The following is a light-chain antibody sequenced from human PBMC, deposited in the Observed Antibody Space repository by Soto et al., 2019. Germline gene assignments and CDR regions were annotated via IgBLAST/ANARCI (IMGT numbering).Light chain of an antibody. CDR1: SSNIGKNY. J-gene: IGLJ2*01. CDR2: DNN. V-gene: IGLV1-51*01. CDR3: GTWDSSLSAVV. Sequence: QSVLTQPPSVSAAPGQKVTISCSGSSSNIGKNYVSWYQHLAGTAPKLLIYDNNKRPSGIPDRFSGSKSGTSATLDITGRQTGDEADYYCGTWDSSLSAVVFGGGTKLTVL.